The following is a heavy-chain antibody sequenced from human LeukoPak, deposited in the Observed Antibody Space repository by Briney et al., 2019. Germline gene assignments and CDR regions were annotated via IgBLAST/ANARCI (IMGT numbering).Heavy chain of an antibody. CDR1: GFSLSTSGMR. J-gene: IGHJ4*02. D-gene: IGHD3-10*01. Sequence: SGPAPVKPTQTLTLTCTFSGFSLSTSGMRVSWIRQPPGKALEWLPRIDWDDDKFYSTSLKTRLTISKDTSKNQVVLTMTNMDPVDTATYYCARTLPFYGSGSQPFDYWGQGTLVTVSS. CDR2: IDWDDDK. V-gene: IGHV2-70*04. CDR3: ARTLPFYGSGSQPFDY.